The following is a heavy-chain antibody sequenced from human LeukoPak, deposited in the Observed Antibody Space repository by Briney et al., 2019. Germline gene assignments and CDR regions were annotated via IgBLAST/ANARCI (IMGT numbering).Heavy chain of an antibody. Sequence: SETLSLTCTVSGGSFSNYYWSWIRQPPGKGLEWIGYIYYSGSTNYNPSLKSRVTISVDTSKNQLSLNLSSVTAADTAVYYCARHPTALVSYGFDPLGQGTLVTVSS. CDR1: GGSFSNYY. CDR3: ARHPTALVSYGFDP. CDR2: IYYSGST. D-gene: IGHD5-18*01. J-gene: IGHJ5*02. V-gene: IGHV4-59*08.